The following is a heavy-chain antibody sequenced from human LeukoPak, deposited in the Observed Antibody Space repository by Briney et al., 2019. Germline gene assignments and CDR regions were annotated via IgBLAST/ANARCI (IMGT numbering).Heavy chain of an antibody. CDR2: INPSGGTT. CDR1: GYTFISYY. V-gene: IGHV1-46*01. Sequence: ASVKVSCRASGYTFISYYIHWVRQAPGQGLEWMGIINPSGGTTTYAQKFQDRVTMTRDTSTSTVYMELSSLRSADTAVYYCVRETSTIVGRPAPAFSYWGQGTLVTVSS. CDR3: VRETSTIVGRPAPAFSY. D-gene: IGHD6-6*01. J-gene: IGHJ4*02.